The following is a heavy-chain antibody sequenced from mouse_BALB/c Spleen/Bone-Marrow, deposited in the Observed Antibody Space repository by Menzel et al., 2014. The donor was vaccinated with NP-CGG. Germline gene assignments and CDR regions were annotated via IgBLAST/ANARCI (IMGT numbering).Heavy chain of an antibody. D-gene: IGHD2-10*02. CDR1: GYSITSGYY. CDR3: ARYGSFDY. V-gene: IGHV3-6*02. CDR2: ISYDGSK. Sequence: VQLKESGPGLVKPSQSLFLPCSVTGYSITSGYYWNWIRQFPGNKLEWMGYISYDGSKNYNPSLKNRISITRDTSKNQFFLKLNSVTTEDTATYYCARYGSFDYWGQGTTLTVSS. J-gene: IGHJ2*01.